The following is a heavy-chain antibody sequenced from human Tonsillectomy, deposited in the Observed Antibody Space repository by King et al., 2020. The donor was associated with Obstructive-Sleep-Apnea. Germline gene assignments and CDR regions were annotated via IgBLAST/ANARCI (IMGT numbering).Heavy chain of an antibody. V-gene: IGHV4-59*08. CDR3: ARHRSGSRIYFDY. D-gene: IGHD1-26*01. CDR2: IDYSGST. Sequence: VQLQESGPGLVKPSETLSLTCTVSEGSISSYYWRWVLQSPGEGLQWIGYIDYSGSTNYNPSLKSRVTIYVETSKNQFSLTLSSVTAADTAVYYCARHRSGSRIYFDYWGQGTLVTVSS. J-gene: IGHJ4*02. CDR1: EGSISSYY.